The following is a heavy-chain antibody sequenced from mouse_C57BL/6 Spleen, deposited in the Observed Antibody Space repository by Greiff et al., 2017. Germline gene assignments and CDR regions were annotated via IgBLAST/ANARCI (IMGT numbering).Heavy chain of an antibody. CDR1: GYTFTNYW. D-gene: IGHD1-1*01. CDR3: ARCGYDGSSPYAMDY. Sequence: VQLQQSGAELVRPGTSVKMSCKASGYTFTNYWIGWAKQRPGHGLEWIGDIYPGGGYTNYNEKFKGKATLTANKSSSTAYMQFSSLTSEDSAIYYCARCGYDGSSPYAMDYWGQGTSVTVSS. J-gene: IGHJ4*01. V-gene: IGHV1-63*01. CDR2: IYPGGGYT.